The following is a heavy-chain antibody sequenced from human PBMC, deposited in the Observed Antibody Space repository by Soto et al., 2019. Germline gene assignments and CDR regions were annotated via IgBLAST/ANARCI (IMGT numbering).Heavy chain of an antibody. V-gene: IGHV3-48*04. CDR2: ISSSSTI. D-gene: IGHD3-3*01. CDR3: ARDQDLLRFLEWLMSRDYGMDV. J-gene: IGHJ6*02. CDR1: GFTFSSYS. Sequence: GGSLRLSCATSGFTFSSYSMKWVRQAPGKGLEWVSSISSSSTIYYADSVKGRFTISRDNAKNSLYLQMNSLRAEDTAVYYCARDQDLLRFLEWLMSRDYGMDVWGQGTTVTVSS.